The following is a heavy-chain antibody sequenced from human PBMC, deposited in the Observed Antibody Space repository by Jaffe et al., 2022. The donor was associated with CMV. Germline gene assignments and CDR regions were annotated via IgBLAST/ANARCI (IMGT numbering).Heavy chain of an antibody. D-gene: IGHD3-3*01. V-gene: IGHV4-39*01. Sequence: QLQLQESGPGLVKPSETLSLTCTVSGGSISSSSYYWGWIRQPPGKGLEWIGSIYYSGSTYYNPSLKSRVTISVDTSKNQFSLKLSSVTAADTAVYYCARPYYDFWSGYYGWFDPWGQGTLVTVSS. CDR1: GGSISSSSYY. CDR3: ARPYYDFWSGYYGWFDP. CDR2: IYYSGST. J-gene: IGHJ5*02.